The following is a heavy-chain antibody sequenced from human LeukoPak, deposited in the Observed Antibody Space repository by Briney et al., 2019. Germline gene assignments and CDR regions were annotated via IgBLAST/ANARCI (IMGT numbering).Heavy chain of an antibody. CDR3: ARDTPGSYYSFYYYYMDV. CDR1: GYTFTSYG. J-gene: IGHJ6*03. D-gene: IGHD1-26*01. V-gene: IGHV1-18*01. CDR2: ISAYNGNT. Sequence: ASVKLSCKASGYTFTSYGISWVRQAPGHGLEWMGWISAYNGNTNYAQTLQARVTMTTDTTTSTAYMQLRSLRSDDTAVYYWARDTPGSYYSFYYYYMDVWGKGTTVTVSS.